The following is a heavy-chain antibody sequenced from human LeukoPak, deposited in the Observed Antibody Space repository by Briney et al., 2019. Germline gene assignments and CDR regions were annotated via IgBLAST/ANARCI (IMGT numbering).Heavy chain of an antibody. V-gene: IGHV4-61*02. CDR2: IYTSGST. CDR1: GGSISSGSYY. CDR3: ARMGDGYNYRGGFDY. J-gene: IGHJ4*02. D-gene: IGHD5-24*01. Sequence: SETLSLTCTVSGGSISSGSYYWSWIRQPAGKGLEWIGRIYTSGSTNYNPSLKSRVTISVDTSKNQFSLKLSSVTAADTAVYYCARMGDGYNYRGGFDYWGQGTLVTVSS.